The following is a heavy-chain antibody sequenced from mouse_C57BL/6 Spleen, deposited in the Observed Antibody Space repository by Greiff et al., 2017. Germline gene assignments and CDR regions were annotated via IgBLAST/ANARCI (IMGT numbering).Heavy chain of an antibody. CDR2: INPNNGGT. Sequence: VQLQQSGPELVKPGASVKISCKASGYTFTDYYMNWVKQSHGKSLEWIGDINPNNGGTSYNQKFKGKATLTVDKSSSTAYMELRSLTSEDSAVYYCARGGGIDYFDYWGQGTTLTVSS. J-gene: IGHJ2*01. V-gene: IGHV1-26*01. CDR1: GYTFTDYY. CDR3: ARGGGIDYFDY.